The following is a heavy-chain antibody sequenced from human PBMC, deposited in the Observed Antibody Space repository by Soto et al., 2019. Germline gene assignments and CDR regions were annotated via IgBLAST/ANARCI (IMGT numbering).Heavy chain of an antibody. CDR2: ITTSNGNR. CDR1: GYSLTSYA. CDR3: TRGTLGVFDY. D-gene: IGHD3-16*01. Sequence: QIQLVQSGGEVKRPGASVMVSCKASGYSLTSYAISWVRLVPGQGLEWMAWITTSNGNRNLARKFQYRVSLNADISPSTVYMELRSLTSYDTAVYYCTRGTLGVFDYWGQGTLVTVSS. J-gene: IGHJ4*02. V-gene: IGHV1-18*04.